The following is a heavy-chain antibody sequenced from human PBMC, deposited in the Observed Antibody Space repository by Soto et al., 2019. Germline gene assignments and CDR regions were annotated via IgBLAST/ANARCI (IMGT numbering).Heavy chain of an antibody. V-gene: IGHV3-48*01. J-gene: IGHJ4*02. CDR2: ISSSSSSK. CDR3: ARYDDYGVVY. Sequence: GGSLRLSCAASGLTFSTYGMNWVRQAPGKGLEWVSYISSSSSSKSYADSVKGRFTISRDNAKNSLYLQMNSLRAEDTAVYYCARYDDYGVVYWGQGTLVTVSS. CDR1: GLTFSTYG. D-gene: IGHD4-17*01.